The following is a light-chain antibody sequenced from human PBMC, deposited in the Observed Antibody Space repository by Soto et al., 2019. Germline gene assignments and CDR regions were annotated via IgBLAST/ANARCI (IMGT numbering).Light chain of an antibody. CDR1: SGNIASKY. V-gene: IGLV6-57*04. CDR2: EYY. J-gene: IGLJ2*01. Sequence: NFMLTQPHSVSESPGKTVTISCTRSSGNIASKYVQWYQQRPGSAPSTVIYEYYERPSGVPDRFSGAIDSSSNSASLTISGLKTDDEAYYYCQSYDNYNVVFGGGTKLTVL. CDR3: QSYDNYNVV.